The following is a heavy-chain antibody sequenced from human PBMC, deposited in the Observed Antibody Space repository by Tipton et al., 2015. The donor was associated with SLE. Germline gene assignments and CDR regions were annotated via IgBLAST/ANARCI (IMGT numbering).Heavy chain of an antibody. Sequence: TLSLTCTVSGGSISSGGHYWSWIRQPAGKGLEWIGRIHASGSSGSTEYNPSLKSRVSMSLDTSKNQFSLNLTSVTAADTALYYCATQGYYDSSFDYWGQGTLVTVSS. J-gene: IGHJ4*02. V-gene: IGHV4-61*02. CDR1: GGSISSGGHY. D-gene: IGHD3-16*01. CDR2: IHASGSSGST. CDR3: ATQGYYDSSFDY.